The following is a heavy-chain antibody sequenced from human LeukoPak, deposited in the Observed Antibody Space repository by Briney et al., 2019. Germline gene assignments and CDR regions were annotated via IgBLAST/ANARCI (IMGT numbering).Heavy chain of an antibody. V-gene: IGHV5-51*01. CDR2: IYPGDSDT. CDR1: GYSCTSYW. J-gene: IGHJ4*02. Sequence: GESLKISCKASGYSCTSYWIGWVRQMPGKGLEWMGIIYPGDSDTRYSPSFQGQVTISADKSISTAYLQWSSLKASDTAMYYCARSPSTVNLDYWGQGTLVTVSS. D-gene: IGHD4-17*01. CDR3: ARSPSTVNLDY.